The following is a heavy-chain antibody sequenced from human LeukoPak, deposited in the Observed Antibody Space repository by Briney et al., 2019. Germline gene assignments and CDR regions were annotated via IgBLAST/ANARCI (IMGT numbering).Heavy chain of an antibody. Sequence: ASVKVSCKASGYTFTGYYMHWVRQAPGQGLEWMGWINPNSGGTNYAQKFQGRVTMTRDTSISTAYMELSRLRSDDTAVYYCARDRVGTGYYYYYMDVWGKGTTVTVSS. CDR3: ARDRVGTGYYYYYMDV. D-gene: IGHD1-1*01. V-gene: IGHV1-2*02. CDR1: GYTFTGYY. J-gene: IGHJ6*03. CDR2: INPNSGGT.